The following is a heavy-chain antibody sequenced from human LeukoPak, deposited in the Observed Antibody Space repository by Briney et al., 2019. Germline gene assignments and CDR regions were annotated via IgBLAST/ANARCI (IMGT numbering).Heavy chain of an antibody. CDR2: INHSVST. CDR3: ARTGSEDY. V-gene: IGHV4-34*01. J-gene: IGHJ4*02. CDR1: GGSFSGYY. Sequence: TSETLSLTCAVYGGSFSGYYWSWIRQPPGKGPEWIGEINHSVSTNYNPSLKSRVTISVDTSKNQFSLKLSSVTAADTAVYYCARTGSEDYWGQGTLVTVSS. D-gene: IGHD1-14*01.